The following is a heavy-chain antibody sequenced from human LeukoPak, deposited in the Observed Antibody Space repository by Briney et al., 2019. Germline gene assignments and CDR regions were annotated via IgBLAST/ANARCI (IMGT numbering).Heavy chain of an antibody. D-gene: IGHD3-22*01. J-gene: IGHJ2*01. V-gene: IGHV4-31*03. CDR1: GGPISSDGYY. CDR3: ARGHYETSGRKWYFDL. CDR2: IFYTGST. Sequence: SETLSLTCTVSGGPISSDGYYWNWIRQHPGKGLEWIGYIFYTGSTDYNSSLKSRVNISVDTSKNQFSLKVNSVTAADTATYYCARGHYETSGRKWYFDLWGRGTLVTVSS.